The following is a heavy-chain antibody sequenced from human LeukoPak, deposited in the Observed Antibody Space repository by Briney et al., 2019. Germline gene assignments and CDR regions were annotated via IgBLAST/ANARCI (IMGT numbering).Heavy chain of an antibody. CDR3: AGVSPNTVTTLQYFDY. J-gene: IGHJ4*02. CDR2: INSDGSST. D-gene: IGHD4-17*01. V-gene: IGHV3-74*01. CDR1: GFTFSSYW. Sequence: GGSLRLSCAASGFTFSSYWMHWVRQAPGKGLVWVSRINSDGSSTIYADSVKGRFTISRDNAKNTLYLQMNSLRAEDTAVYYCAGVSPNTVTTLQYFDYWGQGTLVTVSS.